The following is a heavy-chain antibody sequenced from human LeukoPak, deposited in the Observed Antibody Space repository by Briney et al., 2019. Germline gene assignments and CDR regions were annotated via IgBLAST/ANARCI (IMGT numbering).Heavy chain of an antibody. J-gene: IGHJ2*01. CDR3: AKDLSGFLHWYFDL. V-gene: IGHV3-23*01. D-gene: IGHD6-25*01. Sequence: GGSLRLSCADSGFTFSSYAMSWVRQAPGKGLEWVSAISGSGGSTYYADSVKGRFTISRDNSKNTLYLQMNSLRAEDTAVYYCAKDLSGFLHWYFDLWGRGTLVTVSS. CDR1: GFTFSSYA. CDR2: ISGSGGST.